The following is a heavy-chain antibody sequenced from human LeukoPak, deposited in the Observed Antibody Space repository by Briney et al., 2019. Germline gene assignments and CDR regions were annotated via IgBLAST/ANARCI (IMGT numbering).Heavy chain of an antibody. CDR3: ARDREGYSYGYYYYYGMDV. V-gene: IGHV4-59*01. CDR2: IYYSGST. D-gene: IGHD5-18*01. CDR1: GGSISSYY. Sequence: PSETLSLTCTVSGGSISSYYWSWIRQPPGKGLEWIGYIYYSGSTNYNPSLKSRVTISVDTSKNQFSLKLSSVTAADTAVYYCARDREGYSYGYYYYYGMDVRGQGTTVTVSS. J-gene: IGHJ6*02.